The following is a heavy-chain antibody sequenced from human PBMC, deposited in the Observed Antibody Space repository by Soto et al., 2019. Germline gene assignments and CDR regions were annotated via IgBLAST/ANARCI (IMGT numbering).Heavy chain of an antibody. V-gene: IGHV1-69*13. CDR1: GGTFSIYA. Sequence: SVKVSCKASGGTFSIYAISWVRQAPGQGLEWMGGIIPIFGTANYAQKFQGRVTITADESTSTAYMELSSLRSEDTAVYYCARVGAYCTNGVCYTAGAFDIWGQGTMVTVSS. CDR3: ARVGAYCTNGVCYTAGAFDI. CDR2: IIPIFGTA. J-gene: IGHJ3*02. D-gene: IGHD2-8*01.